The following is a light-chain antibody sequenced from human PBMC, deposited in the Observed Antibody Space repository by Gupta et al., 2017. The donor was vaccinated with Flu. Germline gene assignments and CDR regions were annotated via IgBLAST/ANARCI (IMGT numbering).Light chain of an antibody. V-gene: IGLV2-11*01. CDR3: CSFAGSYTLV. CDR2: DVT. J-gene: IGLJ2*01. CDR1: SRDIGDYSY. Sequence: QSALTQPRSVSGSPGQSATISCTGTSRDIGDYSYVSWFQQHPGKAPKLIIYDVTERSSGVPARFSGSKSGNTASLTISGLQAEDEADYHCCSFAGSYTLVFGGGTKLTVL.